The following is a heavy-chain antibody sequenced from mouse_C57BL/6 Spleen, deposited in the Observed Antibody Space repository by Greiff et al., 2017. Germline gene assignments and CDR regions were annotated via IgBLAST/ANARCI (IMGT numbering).Heavy chain of an antibody. D-gene: IGHD1-1*01. Sequence: ESGPGLVKPSQSLSLTCSVTGYSITSGYYWNWIRQFPGNKLEWMGYISYDGSNNYNPSLKNRISITRDTSKNQFFLKLNSVTTEDTATYYCASGYYYGSGYFDYWGQGTTLTVSS. CDR1: GYSITSGYY. J-gene: IGHJ2*01. CDR3: ASGYYYGSGYFDY. CDR2: ISYDGSN. V-gene: IGHV3-6*01.